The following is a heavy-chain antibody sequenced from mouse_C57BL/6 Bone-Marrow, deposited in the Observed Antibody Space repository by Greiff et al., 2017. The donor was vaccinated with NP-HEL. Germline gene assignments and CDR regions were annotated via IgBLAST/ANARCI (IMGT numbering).Heavy chain of an antibody. CDR1: GYTFTSYW. J-gene: IGHJ1*03. V-gene: IGHV1-55*01. Sequence: QVQLQQPGAELVKPGASVKMSCKASGYTFTSYWITWVKQRPGQGLEWIGDIYPGSGSTNYNEKFKSKATLTVDTSSSTAYMQLSSLTSEDSAVYYCARCEIYYYGSSEWYFDVWGTGTTVTVSS. D-gene: IGHD1-1*01. CDR3: ARCEIYYYGSSEWYFDV. CDR2: IYPGSGST.